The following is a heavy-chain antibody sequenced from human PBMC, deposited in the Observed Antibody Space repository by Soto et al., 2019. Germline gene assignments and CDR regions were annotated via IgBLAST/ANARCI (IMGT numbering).Heavy chain of an antibody. V-gene: IGHV3-33*01. D-gene: IGHD4-4*01. CDR1: GFTFSTYG. CDR2: IWYDGSNK. CDR3: AREAAYGGNYVGFDI. J-gene: IGHJ3*02. Sequence: QVQLVESGGGVVQPGRLLRLSSAASGFTFSTYGMHWVRQAPGKGPEWVAVIWYDGSNKYYADSVKGRFTISRDNSKNTLYLQMNSLRADDTAVYYCAREAAYGGNYVGFDIWGQGTMFTVSS.